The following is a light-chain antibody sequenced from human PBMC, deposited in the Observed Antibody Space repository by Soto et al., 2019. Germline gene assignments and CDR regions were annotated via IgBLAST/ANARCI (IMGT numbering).Light chain of an antibody. J-gene: IGLJ3*02. CDR1: SSDVGGYNY. CDR3: AAWDDSLSGPV. CDR2: EVS. Sequence: QSALTQPASVSGSPGQSITISCTGTSSDVGGYNYVSWYQQHPGKVPKLMIYEVSNRPAGVSNRFSGSKSGNTASLTISGLQAEDEADYYCAAWDDSLSGPVFGGGTKLTVL. V-gene: IGLV2-14*01.